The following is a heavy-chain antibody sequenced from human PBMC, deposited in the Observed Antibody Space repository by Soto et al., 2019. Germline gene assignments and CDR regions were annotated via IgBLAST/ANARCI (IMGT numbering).Heavy chain of an antibody. CDR1: GGTFSSYA. CDR3: ARNSGSYQGHFDY. V-gene: IGHV1-69*13. J-gene: IGHJ4*02. Sequence: GASVKVSCKASGGTFSSYAISWVRQAPGQGLEWMGGIIPIFGTANYAQKFQGRVTITADESTSTAYMELSSLRSEDTAVYYCARNSGSYQGHFDYWGQGTLVTVSS. D-gene: IGHD1-26*01. CDR2: IIPIFGTA.